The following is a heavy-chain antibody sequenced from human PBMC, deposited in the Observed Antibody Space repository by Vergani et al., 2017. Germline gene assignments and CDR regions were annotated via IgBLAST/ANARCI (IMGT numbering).Heavy chain of an antibody. J-gene: IGHJ1*01. CDR3: AXDEDIVVVPAAYQH. D-gene: IGHD2-2*01. V-gene: IGHV1-69*12. Sequence: QVQLVQSGAEVKKPGSSVKVSCKASGGTFSSYAISWVRQAPGQGLEWMGGIIPIFGTANYAQKFQGRVTITADESTSTAYMGLSSLRSEDTAVYYCAXDEDIVVVPAAYQHWGQGTLVTVSS. CDR1: GGTFSSYA. CDR2: IIPIFGTA.